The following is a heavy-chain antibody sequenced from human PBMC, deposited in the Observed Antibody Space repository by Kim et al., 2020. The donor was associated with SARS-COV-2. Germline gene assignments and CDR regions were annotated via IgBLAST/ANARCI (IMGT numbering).Heavy chain of an antibody. CDR1: GGTFSSYA. Sequence: SVKVSCKASGGTFSSYAISWVRQDPGQGLEWMGGIIPIFGTANYAQKFQGRVTITADESTSTAYMELSSLRSEDTAVYYCARTPPTGAIVVVVAATDAFDIWGQGTMVTVSS. CDR3: ARTPPTGAIVVVVAATDAFDI. V-gene: IGHV1-69*13. D-gene: IGHD2-15*01. CDR2: IIPIFGTA. J-gene: IGHJ3*02.